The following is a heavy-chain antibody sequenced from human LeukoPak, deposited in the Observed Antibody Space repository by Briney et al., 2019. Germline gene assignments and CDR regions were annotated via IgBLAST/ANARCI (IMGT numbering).Heavy chain of an antibody. Sequence: SQTLSLTCAVSGGSISSGGYSWSWIRQPPEKGLEWIGYIYHSGSTYYNPSLKSRVTISVDRSKNQFSLKLSSVTAADTAVYYCARSPLVYSSGWYGNYFDYWGQGTLVTVSS. D-gene: IGHD6-19*01. J-gene: IGHJ4*02. CDR3: ARSPLVYSSGWYGNYFDY. CDR1: GGSISSGGYS. CDR2: IYHSGST. V-gene: IGHV4-30-2*01.